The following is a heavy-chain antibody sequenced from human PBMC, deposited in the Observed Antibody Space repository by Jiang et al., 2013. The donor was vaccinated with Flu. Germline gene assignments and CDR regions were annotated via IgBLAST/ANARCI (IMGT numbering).Heavy chain of an antibody. CDR3: ARGPPTYTYGQYYFDF. D-gene: IGHD5-18*01. Sequence: LLKPSETLSLTCTVSGGSISSSSYYWGWIRQPPGKGLEWIGGIYYSGSTYYNPSLKSRVTISVDTSKNQFSLKLSSVTAADTAVYYCARGPPTYTYGQYYFDFWGQGTLVTVSS. V-gene: IGHV4-39*07. CDR1: GGSISSSSYY. CDR2: IYYSGST. J-gene: IGHJ4*02.